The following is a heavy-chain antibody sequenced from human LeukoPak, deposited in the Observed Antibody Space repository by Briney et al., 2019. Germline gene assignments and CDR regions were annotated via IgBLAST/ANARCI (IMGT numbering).Heavy chain of an antibody. CDR2: FGAGGTYT. D-gene: IGHD6-25*01. V-gene: IGHV3-23*01. CDR1: GFTFNNYA. Sequence: PGGSLRLSCAASGFTFNNYAMNWVRQAQGEGLQWVSGFGAGGTYTYYADSVKGRFTISRDNSRNTVYLQRNSLRVEDTAIYYCARDREDRGRPASKGYYCDYWGQGTLVTVAS. J-gene: IGHJ4*02. CDR3: ARDREDRGRPASKGYYCDY.